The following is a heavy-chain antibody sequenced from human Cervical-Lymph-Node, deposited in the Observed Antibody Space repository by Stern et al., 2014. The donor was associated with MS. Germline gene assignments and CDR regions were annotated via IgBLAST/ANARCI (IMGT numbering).Heavy chain of an antibody. CDR1: GYSFTANW. Sequence: QLVQSGAEVKKPGESLKISCKGSGYSFTANWIAWVRQTPGKDLEWIGIICRGDSYTRYSPSFQVQVTISADKSISTAYLQWSSLKASDTAIYYYTRDYGDYAFDFWGQGTLVTVSS. D-gene: IGHD4-17*01. CDR3: TRDYGDYAFDF. J-gene: IGHJ4*02. CDR2: ICRGDSYT. V-gene: IGHV5-51*01.